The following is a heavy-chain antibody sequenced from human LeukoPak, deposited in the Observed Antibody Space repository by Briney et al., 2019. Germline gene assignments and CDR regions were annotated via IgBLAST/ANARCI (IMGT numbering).Heavy chain of an antibody. CDR2: ISTSSSYI. V-gene: IGHV3-21*01. CDR1: GFTFSSYS. J-gene: IGHJ4*02. CDR3: ARDLIAAAGPDY. Sequence: GGSLRLSCAASGFTFSSYSMNWVRQAPGKGLEWVSSISTSSSYIYYADSVKGRFTISRDNGENSLFLQMNSLRAEDTAVYYCARDLIAAAGPDYWGQGTLVTVSS. D-gene: IGHD6-13*01.